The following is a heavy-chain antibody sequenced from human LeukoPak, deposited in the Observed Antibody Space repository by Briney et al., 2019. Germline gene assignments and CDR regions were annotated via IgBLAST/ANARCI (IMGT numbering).Heavy chain of an antibody. CDR3: ARSGTVTTWNY. V-gene: IGHV4-31*03. J-gene: IGHJ4*02. CDR2: IYYSGTT. CDR1: GGSISSGGYY. D-gene: IGHD4-17*01. Sequence: SETLSLTCPVSGGSISSGGYYWSWIRQHPGKGLEWLGYIYYSGTTYYNPSLKRRVSLSLDPPKNQFSLNLSSVTAADTAVYYCARSGTVTTWNYWGQGTLVTVSS.